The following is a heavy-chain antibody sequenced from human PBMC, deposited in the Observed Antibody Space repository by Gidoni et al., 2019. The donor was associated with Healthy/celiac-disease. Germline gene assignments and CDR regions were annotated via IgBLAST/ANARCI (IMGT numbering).Heavy chain of an antibody. CDR1: GFTFSSSG. D-gene: IGHD6-19*01. J-gene: IGHJ4*02. CDR3: ARDLGGKSPSGWYMDY. V-gene: IGHV3-33*01. Sequence: QVQLVESGGGVVQPGRSLRLSCAASGFTFSSSGMHWVRQAPGKGLEWVAVIWYDGSNKYYADSVKGRFTISRDNSKNTLYLQMNSLRAEDTAVYYCARDLGGKSPSGWYMDYWGQGTLVTVSS. CDR2: IWYDGSNK.